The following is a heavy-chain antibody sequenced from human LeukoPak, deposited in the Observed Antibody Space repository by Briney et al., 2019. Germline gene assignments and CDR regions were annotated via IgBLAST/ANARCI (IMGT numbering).Heavy chain of an antibody. D-gene: IGHD6-6*01. CDR2: IYHSGST. CDR1: GYSIGSGYY. J-gene: IGHJ4*02. Sequence: SETLSLTCAVSGYSIGSGYYWGWIRQPPGKGLEWIGSIYHSGSTYYNPSPKSRVTISVDTSKNQFSLKLSSVTAADTAVYYCARTYSSSSSDFDYWGQGTLVTVSS. V-gene: IGHV4-38-2*01. CDR3: ARTYSSSSSDFDY.